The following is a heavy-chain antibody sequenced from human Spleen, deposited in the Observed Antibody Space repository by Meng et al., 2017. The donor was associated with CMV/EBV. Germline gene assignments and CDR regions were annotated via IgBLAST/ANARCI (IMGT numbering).Heavy chain of an antibody. J-gene: IGHJ5*02. CDR3: ARDRKHYGERGWFDP. V-gene: IGHV4-30-4*01. D-gene: IGHD4-17*01. CDR1: GGSISSGVYY. CDR2: IYYSGST. Sequence: LRESDPQLVLTFRTPLLPLTVTGGSISSGVYYWDWIRQPPGNGLEWIGYIYYSGSTYSNASLKSRVTISIDRSKNQFSLKLSSVTAADTAVYYCARDRKHYGERGWFDPWGQGTLVTVSS.